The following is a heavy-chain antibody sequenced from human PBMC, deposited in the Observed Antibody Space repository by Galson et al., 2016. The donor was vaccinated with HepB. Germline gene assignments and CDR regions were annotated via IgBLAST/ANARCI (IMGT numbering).Heavy chain of an antibody. Sequence: SVKVSCKASGYAFTSYYMHWVRQAPGHGLEWLGKINPSGGSTYYALKFHGRVTMTRDTSPSTGYMELSSLRSDDTAIYYCARYSSGWYVFFDYWGQGTLVTVSS. CDR2: INPSGGST. CDR3: ARYSSGWYVFFDY. J-gene: IGHJ4*02. CDR1: GYAFTSYY. D-gene: IGHD6-19*01. V-gene: IGHV1-46*01.